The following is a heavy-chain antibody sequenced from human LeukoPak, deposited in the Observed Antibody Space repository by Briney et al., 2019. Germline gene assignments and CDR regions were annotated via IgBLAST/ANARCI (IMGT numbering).Heavy chain of an antibody. CDR3: ARDDCSTTSCLDH. Sequence: PGTSLRLSCTASGFPFSNYGMHWVRQAPGKGLEWVAVIWYDGSYTYYAESVKGRFTISRDDSKNTLYLQMNSLRAEDTSLYYCARDDCSTTSCLDHWGQGTLVSVSS. V-gene: IGHV3-33*01. J-gene: IGHJ4*02. D-gene: IGHD2-2*01. CDR1: GFPFSNYG. CDR2: IWYDGSYT.